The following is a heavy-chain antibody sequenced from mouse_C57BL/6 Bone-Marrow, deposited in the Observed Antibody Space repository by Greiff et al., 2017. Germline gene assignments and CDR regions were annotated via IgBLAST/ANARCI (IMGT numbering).Heavy chain of an antibody. CDR2: IYPTSGRT. J-gene: IGHJ2*01. V-gene: IGHV1-55*01. CDR1: GYTFTSYW. CDR3: AGSGALGRSFDY. D-gene: IGHD4-1*01. Sequence: QVPLQQPGAELVKPGASVKLSCKASGYTFTSYWLTWVTPRPGQGLEWIGDIYPTSGRTNYNEKFQSKAILTVDTSSNTAYMQLSSLTSEASAVVYVAGSGALGRSFDYWGQGTTLTVSS.